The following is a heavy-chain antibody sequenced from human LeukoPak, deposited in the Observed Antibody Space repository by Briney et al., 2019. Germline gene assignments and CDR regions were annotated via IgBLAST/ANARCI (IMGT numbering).Heavy chain of an antibody. D-gene: IGHD3-10*01. V-gene: IGHV3-23*01. Sequence: GRSLRLSCAGSGFSFSSYAMTWVSQPPGKGLEWLSAISNSGGSIYYADSVKGRFTISRDNTKNSLHLQMNSLRAEDTAIYYCAKDRSRGVIGTFESWGQGTLVTVSS. CDR3: AKDRSRGVIGTFES. J-gene: IGHJ4*02. CDR2: ISNSGGSI. CDR1: GFSFSSYA.